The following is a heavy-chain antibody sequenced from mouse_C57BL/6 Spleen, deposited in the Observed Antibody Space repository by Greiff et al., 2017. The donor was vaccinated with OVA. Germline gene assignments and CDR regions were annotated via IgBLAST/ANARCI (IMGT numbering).Heavy chain of an antibody. CDR3: ARDYYGSYAMDD. J-gene: IGHJ4*01. V-gene: IGHV5-4*01. D-gene: IGHD1-1*01. CDR1: GFTFSSYA. Sequence: EVHLVESGGGLVKPGGSLKLSCAASGFTFSSYAMSWVRQTPEKRLEWVATISDGGSYTYYPDNVKGRFTISRDNAKNNLYLQMSHLKSEDTAMYYWARDYYGSYAMDDWGKGTSVTASS. CDR2: ISDGGSYT.